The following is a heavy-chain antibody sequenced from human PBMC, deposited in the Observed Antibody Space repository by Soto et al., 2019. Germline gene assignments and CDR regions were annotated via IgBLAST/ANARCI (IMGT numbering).Heavy chain of an antibody. CDR1: GGSISSGDYY. Sequence: QVQLQESGPGLVKPSQTLSLTCTVSGGSISSGDYYWSWIRQPPGKGLEWIGYIYYSGSTYYNPSLKIRLTISVATSKIQFSLELSSVTAADTAVYDWARGWTTVTTFGYWGQVTLVTVSS. D-gene: IGHD4-17*01. J-gene: IGHJ4*02. V-gene: IGHV4-30-4*01. CDR3: ARGWTTVTTFGY. CDR2: IYYSGST.